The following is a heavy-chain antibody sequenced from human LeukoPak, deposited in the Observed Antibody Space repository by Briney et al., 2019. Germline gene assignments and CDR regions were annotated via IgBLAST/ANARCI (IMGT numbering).Heavy chain of an antibody. V-gene: IGHV3-21*04. D-gene: IGHD5-24*01. CDR3: ARVRDDYNSGDFDY. CDR2: ISTSSSYI. CDR1: GFTFSGYS. Sequence: GGSLRLSCAASGFTFSGYSMDWVRQAPGKGLEWVSSISTSSSYIYYADSVKGRFTISRDTSKNTLYLQMNSLRAEDTAVYYCARVRDDYNSGDFDYWGQGTLVTVSS. J-gene: IGHJ4*02.